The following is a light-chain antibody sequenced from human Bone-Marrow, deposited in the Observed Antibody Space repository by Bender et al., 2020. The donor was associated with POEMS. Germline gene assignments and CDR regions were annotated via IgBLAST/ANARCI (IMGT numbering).Light chain of an antibody. V-gene: IGLV1-40*01. CDR3: NSYTSSGTHVL. Sequence: QSVLTQPPSVSGAPGQRVTISCTGSSSNTGSGYDINWYQHLPGTAPKLLIYGYNNRPSGVPDRFSGSKSGNTASLTVSGLQAEDEADYYCNSYTSSGTHVLFGGGTKLTVL. CDR2: GYN. CDR1: SSNTGSGYD. J-gene: IGLJ2*01.